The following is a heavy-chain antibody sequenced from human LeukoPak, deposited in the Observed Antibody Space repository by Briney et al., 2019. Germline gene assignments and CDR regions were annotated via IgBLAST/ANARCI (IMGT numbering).Heavy chain of an antibody. Sequence: KPSQTLSLTCNVSVVSVSTSHWNWIRQRPGQGLKWIGCLGYTGKTDYNPSLKSRVSISLGSSNNHFSLKLTSVTAADTAVYYCSEGYFEPFDHWGQGILVTVSS. V-gene: IGHV4-59*02. D-gene: IGHD2/OR15-2a*01. CDR3: SEGYFEPFDH. CDR2: LGYTGKT. CDR1: VVSVSTSH. J-gene: IGHJ4*02.